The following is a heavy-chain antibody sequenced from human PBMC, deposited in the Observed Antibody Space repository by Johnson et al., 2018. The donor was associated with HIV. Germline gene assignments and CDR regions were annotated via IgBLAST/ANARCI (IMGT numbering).Heavy chain of an antibody. CDR1: GFTFSNYW. CDR3: ARESALTGDSLGFDI. CDR2: IQQDGSDT. Sequence: QLVESGGGLVQPGGSLRLSCAASGFTFSNYWMTWVRQAPGKGLEWVATIQQDGSDTYYVDSVKGRFTISRDNSKNTLSLQMNILRAEDTAVYYCARESALTGDSLGFDIWGQGTMVTVSS. D-gene: IGHD7-27*01. J-gene: IGHJ3*02. V-gene: IGHV3-7*01.